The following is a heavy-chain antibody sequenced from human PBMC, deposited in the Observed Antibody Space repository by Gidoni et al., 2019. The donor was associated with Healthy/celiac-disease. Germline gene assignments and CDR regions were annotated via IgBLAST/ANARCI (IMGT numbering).Heavy chain of an antibody. J-gene: IGHJ6*02. V-gene: IGHV3-30-3*01. CDR1: GFTFSSYA. CDR2: ISYDGSNK. D-gene: IGHD1-26*01. Sequence: QVQLVESGGGVVQPGRSLRPSCAASGFTFSSYAMHWVRQAPGKGLEWVAVISYDGSNKYYADSVKGRFTISRDNSKNTLYLQMNSLRAEDTAVYYCARGGVVGAITYYYYYGMDVWGQGTTVTVSS. CDR3: ARGGVVGAITYYYYYGMDV.